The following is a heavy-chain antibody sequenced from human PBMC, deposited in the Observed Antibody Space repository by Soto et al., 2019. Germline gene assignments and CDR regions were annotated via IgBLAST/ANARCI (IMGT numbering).Heavy chain of an antibody. CDR1: GGSISSAYYS. CDR2: VYQSGST. J-gene: IGHJ3*02. Sequence: SETLSLTCVVSGGSISSAYYSWTWIRQPPGKGLEWIGCVYQSGSTFYNPSLKSRVTISVGRSKYQFSLKLSSVTAADTAVYYCARSNDPGVFDIWGQGTMVPVSS. CDR3: ARSNDPGVFDI. D-gene: IGHD2-8*01. V-gene: IGHV4-30-2*01.